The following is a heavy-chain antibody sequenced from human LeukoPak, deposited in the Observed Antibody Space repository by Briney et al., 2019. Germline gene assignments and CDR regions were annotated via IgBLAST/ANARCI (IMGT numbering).Heavy chain of an antibody. CDR3: ARARDLDY. CDR2: ISGFSHTI. J-gene: IGHJ4*02. Sequence: GGSLRLSCAVSGFTFDSYSMNWVRQAPGKGLEWISYISGFSHTIYYADSVKGRFTISRDNAQNSVSLQMNSLRVEDTAVYYCARARDLDYWGQGTLVTVSS. CDR1: GFTFDSYS. V-gene: IGHV3-48*01.